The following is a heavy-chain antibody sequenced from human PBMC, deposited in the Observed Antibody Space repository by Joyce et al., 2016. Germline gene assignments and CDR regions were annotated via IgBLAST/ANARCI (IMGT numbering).Heavy chain of an antibody. V-gene: IGHV3-21*01. CDR3: ARGGISYYYAMDV. Sequence: QLVESGGGVVKAGGSLRFSCEASGSTFSSSSMSWFRQAPGKGLEWVAAISATSYYIFHAETVRGRFTVSRDNAKKTLYLQMNSLRAEDSAVFYCARGGISYYYAMDVWGQGTTVTVSS. J-gene: IGHJ6*02. CDR2: ISATSYYI. CDR1: GSTFSSSS. D-gene: IGHD3-16*01.